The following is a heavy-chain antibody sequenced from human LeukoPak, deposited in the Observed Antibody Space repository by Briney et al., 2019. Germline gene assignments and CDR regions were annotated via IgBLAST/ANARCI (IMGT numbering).Heavy chain of an antibody. Sequence: PGGSLRLSCTASGFTFGDYAMSWVRQAPAKGLEWVGFIRSKAYGGTTEYAASVKGRFTISRDDSKSIAYLQMNSLKTEDTAVYYCTRGYPYGSGSYYDYAEYFQHWGQGTLVTVSS. D-gene: IGHD3-10*01. J-gene: IGHJ1*01. CDR2: IRSKAYGGTT. CDR1: GFTFGDYA. V-gene: IGHV3-49*04. CDR3: TRGYPYGSGSYYDYAEYFQH.